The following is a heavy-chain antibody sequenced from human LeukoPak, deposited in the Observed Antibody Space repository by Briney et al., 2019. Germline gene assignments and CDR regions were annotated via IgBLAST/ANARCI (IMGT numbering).Heavy chain of an antibody. D-gene: IGHD6-13*01. J-gene: IGHJ4*02. Sequence: GGSLRLSCAASGFTFSSYWMSWVRQAPGKGLEWVANIKQDGSEKYYVDPVKGRFTISRDNAKNSLYLQMNSLRAEDTAVYYCASHRDSSSWYGVFDYWGQGTLVTVSS. CDR2: IKQDGSEK. CDR1: GFTFSSYW. V-gene: IGHV3-7*01. CDR3: ASHRDSSSWYGVFDY.